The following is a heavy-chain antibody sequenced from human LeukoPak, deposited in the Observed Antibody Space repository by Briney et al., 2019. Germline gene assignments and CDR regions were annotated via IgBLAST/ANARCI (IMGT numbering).Heavy chain of an antibody. V-gene: IGHV1-18*01. CDR2: ISAYNGNT. CDR3: ARWGIEVATILPYYYYVDV. D-gene: IGHD5-12*01. J-gene: IGHJ6*03. Sequence: ASVKVSYKASGYTFTSYGISWVQQAPGQGLEWMGWISAYNGNTNYAQKLQGRVTMTTDTSTSTAYMELRSLRSDDTAVYYCARWGIEVATILPYYYYVDVWGKGTTVTVSS. CDR1: GYTFTSYG.